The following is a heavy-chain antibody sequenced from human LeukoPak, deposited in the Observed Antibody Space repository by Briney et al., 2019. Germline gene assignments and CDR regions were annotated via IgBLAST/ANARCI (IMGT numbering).Heavy chain of an antibody. CDR1: GFTFSSFS. Sequence: PGGSLRLSCAASGFTFSSFSMTWVRQAPGKGLEWVAKIKKDGGNKKYVDSVKGRFTISRDNAKNSLYLQMNSLRAEDTAMYYCARIRSWGYFDYWGQGALVTVSS. J-gene: IGHJ4*02. CDR3: ARIRSWGYFDY. V-gene: IGHV3-7*01. CDR2: IKKDGGNK. D-gene: IGHD3-16*01.